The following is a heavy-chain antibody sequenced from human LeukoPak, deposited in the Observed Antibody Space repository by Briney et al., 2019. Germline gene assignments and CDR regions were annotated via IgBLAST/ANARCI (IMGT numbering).Heavy chain of an antibody. CDR2: INHSGST. V-gene: IGHV4-34*01. D-gene: IGHD3-10*01. Sequence: SETLSLTCAVYGGSFSGYYWSWIRQPPGKGLEWIGEINHSGSTNYNPSLKSRVTISVDTSKNQFSLKLSSVTAADTAVYYCARGWFGEYFDYWGQGTLVTVSS. J-gene: IGHJ4*02. CDR1: GGSFSGYY. CDR3: ARGWFGEYFDY.